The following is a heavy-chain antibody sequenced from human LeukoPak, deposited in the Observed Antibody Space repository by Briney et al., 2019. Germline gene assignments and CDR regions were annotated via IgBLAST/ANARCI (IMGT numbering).Heavy chain of an antibody. CDR2: VTSGGGHI. J-gene: IGHJ5*02. CDR3: VTGDPIWFDP. CDR1: GFTFDAYA. V-gene: IGHV3-23*01. Sequence: GGSLRLSCAASGFTFDAYAMSWVRQAPGKGLEWVSGVTSGGGHIYYADFVKGRFTISRDDSKNTLFLQMDSLRVEDTAVYYCVTGDPIWFDPWGQGTLVTVSS. D-gene: IGHD3-10*01.